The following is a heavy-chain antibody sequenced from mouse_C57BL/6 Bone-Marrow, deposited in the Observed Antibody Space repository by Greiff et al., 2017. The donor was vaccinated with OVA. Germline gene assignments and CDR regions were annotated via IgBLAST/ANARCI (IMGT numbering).Heavy chain of an antibody. D-gene: IGHD1-1*02. V-gene: IGHV1-20*01. CDR2: INPYNGDT. Sequence: EVQLVESGPELVKPGDSVKISCKASGYSFTGYFMNWVMQSHGKSLEWIGRINPYNGDTFYNQKFKGKATLTVDKSSSTAHMELRSLTSEDSAVYYCARRVGNYFDYWGQGTTLTVSS. CDR1: GYSFTGYF. CDR3: ARRVGNYFDY. J-gene: IGHJ2*01.